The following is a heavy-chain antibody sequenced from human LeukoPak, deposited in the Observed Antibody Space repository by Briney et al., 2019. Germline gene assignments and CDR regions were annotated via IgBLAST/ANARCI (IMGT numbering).Heavy chain of an antibody. CDR1: GDSISNYY. J-gene: IGHJ4*02. V-gene: IGHV4-59*01. CDR3: ARAEKAVTGTLDY. D-gene: IGHD6-19*01. CDR2: MYNRGST. Sequence: PSETLSLTCTVSGDSISNYYWSWIRQSPGKKLEWIGYMYNRGSTIYNPSLKSRVTISTDTSKNQFSLRLTSVTAADTAVYYCARAEKAVTGTLDYWRQGTLITVSS.